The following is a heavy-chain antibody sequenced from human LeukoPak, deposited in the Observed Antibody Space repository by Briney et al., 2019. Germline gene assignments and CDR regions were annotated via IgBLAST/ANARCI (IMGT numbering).Heavy chain of an antibody. J-gene: IGHJ4*02. CDR2: ISAYNGRT. CDR3: ARGGTYYPCIDY. CDR1: GSTFTSSY. Sequence: ASVKVSCKASGSTFTSSYINWVRQAPGQRLEWMGWISAYNGRTNYAQKFQGRVTMTTYSSTSTAYMDLTSLRSDDTAVYYCARGGTYYPCIDYWGQGTLVTVSS. V-gene: IGHV1-18*01. D-gene: IGHD1-26*01.